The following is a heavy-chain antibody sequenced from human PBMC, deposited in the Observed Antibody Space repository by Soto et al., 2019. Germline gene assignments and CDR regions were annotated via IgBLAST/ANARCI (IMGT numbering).Heavy chain of an antibody. Sequence: ASVKVSCKASGFTFTISAVHWVRQARGQRLEWIGWIVVGSGNTNYAQKFQERVTITRDMSTSTAYMELSSLRSEDTAVYYCAASPPYYYGSGSYYAFDPWGQGTLVTVSS. D-gene: IGHD3-10*01. CDR3: AASPPYYYGSGSYYAFDP. V-gene: IGHV1-58*01. CDR2: IVVGSGNT. CDR1: GFTFTISA. J-gene: IGHJ5*02.